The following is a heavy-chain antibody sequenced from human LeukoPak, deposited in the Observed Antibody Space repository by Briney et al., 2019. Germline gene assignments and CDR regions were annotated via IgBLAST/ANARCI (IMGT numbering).Heavy chain of an antibody. V-gene: IGHV1-18*01. D-gene: IGHD4-23*01. J-gene: IGHJ4*02. CDR3: ARDLDDYGGKGLFDY. CDR1: GYTFTKFG. CDR2: ISAYNGNT. Sequence: GASVKVSCKASGYTFTKFGISWVRQAPGQGLEWMGWISAYNGNTNYEQKVQGRVTMTTDTSTGTAYMELRSLRSDDTAVYYCARDLDDYGGKGLFDYWGQGTLVTVSS.